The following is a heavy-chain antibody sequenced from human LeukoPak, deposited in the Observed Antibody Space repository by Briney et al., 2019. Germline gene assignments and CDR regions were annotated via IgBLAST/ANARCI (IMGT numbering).Heavy chain of an antibody. Sequence: SETLSLTCTISGGSISSYYWSWIRQPPGKGLEWIGYIYYSGSTNYNPSLKSRVTISVDTSKNQFSLKLSSVTAADTAVYYCARDTRGCGYSSGCHNWFDPWGQGTLVTVSS. CDR3: ARDTRGCGYSSGCHNWFDP. J-gene: IGHJ5*02. CDR2: IYYSGST. V-gene: IGHV4-59*01. CDR1: GGSISSYY. D-gene: IGHD6-19*01.